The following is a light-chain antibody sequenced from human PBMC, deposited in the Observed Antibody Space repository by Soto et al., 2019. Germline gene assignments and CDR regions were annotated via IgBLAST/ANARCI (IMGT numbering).Light chain of an antibody. Sequence: EIVLTQSPATLSLSPGERVSLSCRASQSVNTYFAWYQQKPGQAPRLLIYDASSRATGIPARFSGSGSGTGFTLTISSLEPEDFAIYYCQQRSSWPLTFGHGTRVEI. CDR1: QSVNTY. CDR2: DAS. V-gene: IGKV3-11*01. J-gene: IGKJ1*01. CDR3: QQRSSWPLT.